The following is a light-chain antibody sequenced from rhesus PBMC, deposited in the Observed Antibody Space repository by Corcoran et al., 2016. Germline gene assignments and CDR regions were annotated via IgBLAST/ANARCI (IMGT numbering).Light chain of an antibody. CDR2: EVS. CDR3: SSYAGSNTYI. CDR1: SRDIGGYNY. J-gene: IGLJ1*01. V-gene: IGLV2-32*02. Sequence: QAALTQPRSVSGSPGQSVTISCTGTSRDIGGYNYVSWYQQHPGTAPKLMIYEVSKRPSGVSDRLSGSKSGNTASLTISVLQAEYEADYYCSSYAGSNTYIFGAGTRLTVL.